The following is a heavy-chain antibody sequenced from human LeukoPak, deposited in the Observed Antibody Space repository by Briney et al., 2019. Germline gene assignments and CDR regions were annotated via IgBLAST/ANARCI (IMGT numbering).Heavy chain of an antibody. CDR1: GFTLSSYE. Sequence: PGGSLRLSCTASGFTLSSYEMSWIRQAPGKGLEWVPSIDYSGGSTYYADSVKGRFTISRDNAKNLLYLQMDSLRVEDTAIYYCARDPRTVRIWGQGTLVTVSS. CDR2: IDYSGGST. V-gene: IGHV3-23*01. CDR3: ARDPRTVRI. J-gene: IGHJ4*02. D-gene: IGHD1-1*01.